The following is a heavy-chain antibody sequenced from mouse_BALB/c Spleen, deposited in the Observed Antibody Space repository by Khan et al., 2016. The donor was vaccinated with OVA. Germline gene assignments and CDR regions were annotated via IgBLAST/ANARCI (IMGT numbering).Heavy chain of an antibody. CDR2: ISSDGDYT. D-gene: IGHD4-1*01. CDR1: GFTFSSYS. V-gene: IGHV5-6*01. J-gene: IGHJ3*01. Sequence: VQLKESGGDLVKPGGSLKLSCAASGFTFSSYSMSWVRQTPDKRLEWVATISSDGDYTYFPDSVKGRFTISRDNAKNTLNLQMSSLKSEDTALYYCASHVTGSFAYWGQGTLVTVSA. CDR3: ASHVTGSFAY.